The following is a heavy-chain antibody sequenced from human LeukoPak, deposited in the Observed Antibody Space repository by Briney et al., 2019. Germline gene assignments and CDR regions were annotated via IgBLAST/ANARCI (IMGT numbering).Heavy chain of an antibody. CDR1: GFTFSSYA. CDR3: ARGFGVDVDTAMVIGDNFWGSDY. Sequence: PEGSLRLSCAASGFTFSSYAMNWVRQAPGKGLEWISSISGSGDNTYYADSVKGRFTISRDNSKNTLYLQMNSLRAEDTAVYYCARGFGVDVDTAMVIGDNFWGSDYWGQGTLVTVSS. CDR2: ISGSGDNT. J-gene: IGHJ4*02. D-gene: IGHD5-18*01. V-gene: IGHV3-23*01.